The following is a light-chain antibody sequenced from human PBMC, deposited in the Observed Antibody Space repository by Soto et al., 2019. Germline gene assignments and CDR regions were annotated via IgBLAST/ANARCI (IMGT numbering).Light chain of an antibody. V-gene: IGKV3-20*01. CDR1: QSVSSSY. CDR3: QQYGSSPQT. Sequence: EIVLTQSPGTLSLSPGERATLSCRASQSVSSSYLAWYQQKPGQAPRLLMYGASTRATGLPDRFSGSGSGTDSPLTISRLEPEDIAVDYGQQYGSSPQTVGQGTKVDIK. CDR2: GAS. J-gene: IGKJ2*01.